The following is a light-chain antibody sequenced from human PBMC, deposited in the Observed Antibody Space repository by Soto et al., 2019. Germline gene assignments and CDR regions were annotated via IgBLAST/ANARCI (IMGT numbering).Light chain of an antibody. V-gene: IGKV3-20*01. Sequence: EIVLTQSPGTLALSPGERATLSCRASQSVSSSYLAWYQQKPGQAPRLLIYGASSRATGIPDRFSGSGSGTDFTLTISRLEPEDFAVYYCQQYGSSPQTFGQGTIVDSK. CDR2: GAS. CDR1: QSVSSSY. CDR3: QQYGSSPQT. J-gene: IGKJ1*01.